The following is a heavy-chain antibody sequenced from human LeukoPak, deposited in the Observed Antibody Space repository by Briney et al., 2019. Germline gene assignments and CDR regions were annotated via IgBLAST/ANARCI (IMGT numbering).Heavy chain of an antibody. Sequence: PGGSLRLSCAASGFTFNSYAMSWVRQAPEKGLEWVATISGSGGGTYYADSVKGRFTISRDDSKNTLYLQMNSLRAEDTAVYYCAKGSMRTGFDSWGQGTLVTVSS. J-gene: IGHJ4*02. CDR2: ISGSGGGT. V-gene: IGHV3-23*01. D-gene: IGHD2/OR15-2a*01. CDR1: GFTFNSYA. CDR3: AKGSMRTGFDS.